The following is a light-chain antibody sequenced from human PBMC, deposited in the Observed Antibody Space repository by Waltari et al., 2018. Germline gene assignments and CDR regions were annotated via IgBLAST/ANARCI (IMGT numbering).Light chain of an antibody. V-gene: IGKV1-5*03. CDR1: QSINNW. Sequence: DIQMTQSPSTLSAFVGDRVSITCRASQSINNWLAWYQHKPGKAPNLLIYKASSLESGVPSRFSGSGLGTEFTLTISSLQPDDVATYYCQQYKTYWSFGQGTKLEIK. CDR3: QQYKTYWS. J-gene: IGKJ2*01. CDR2: KAS.